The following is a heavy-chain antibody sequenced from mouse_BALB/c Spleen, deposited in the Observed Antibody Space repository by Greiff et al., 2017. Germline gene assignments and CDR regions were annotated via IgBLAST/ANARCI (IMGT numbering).Heavy chain of an antibody. Sequence: QVQLQQPGPELVKPGASVKMSCKASGYTFTSYTMHWVKQRPGQGLEWIGYINPSSGYTNYNQKFKDKATLTADKSSSTAYMQLSSLTSEDSAVYYCARDAPDYWGQGTTLTVSS. CDR3: ARDAPDY. CDR1: GYTFTSYT. CDR2: INPSSGYT. J-gene: IGHJ2*01. V-gene: IGHV1S26*01.